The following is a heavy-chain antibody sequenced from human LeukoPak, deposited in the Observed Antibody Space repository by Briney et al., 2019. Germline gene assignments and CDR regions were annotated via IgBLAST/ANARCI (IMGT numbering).Heavy chain of an antibody. V-gene: IGHV3-23*01. CDR2: ISGSGGST. Sequence: GGSLRLSCAASGFTFSSYAMSWVRQAPGKGLEWVSAISGSGGSTYYADSVKGRFTISRDNSKNTLYQQMNSLRAEDTAVYYCAKARWAPTYYDYWGQGTLVTVSS. D-gene: IGHD4-23*01. CDR1: GFTFSSYA. CDR3: AKARWAPTYYDY. J-gene: IGHJ4*02.